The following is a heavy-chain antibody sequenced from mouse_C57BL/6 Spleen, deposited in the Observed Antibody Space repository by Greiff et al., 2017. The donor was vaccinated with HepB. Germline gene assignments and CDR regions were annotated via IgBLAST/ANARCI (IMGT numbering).Heavy chain of an antibody. CDR2: IYPGSGNT. V-gene: IGHV1-76*01. CDR1: GYTFTDYY. J-gene: IGHJ3*01. Sequence: QVHVKQSGAELVRPGASVKLSCKASGYTFTDYYINWVKQRPGQGLEWIARIYPGSGNTYYNEKFKGKATLTAEKSSSTAYMQLSSLTSEDSAVYFCAREELGRVWFAYWGQGTLVTVSA. D-gene: IGHD4-1*01. CDR3: AREELGRVWFAY.